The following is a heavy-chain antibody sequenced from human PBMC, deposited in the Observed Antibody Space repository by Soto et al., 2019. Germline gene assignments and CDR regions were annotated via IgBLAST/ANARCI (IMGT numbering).Heavy chain of an antibody. V-gene: IGHV3-73*02. J-gene: IGHJ4*02. D-gene: IGHD4-17*01. CDR1: GFTLSGST. CDR2: IRSKAYSYAT. CDR3: TRLGDYDANPY. Sequence: EVQLVESGGGMVQPGGSLKLSGAASGFTLSGSTIHWVRQASGKGLEWVGRIRSKAYSYATSYAASVKGRFTISRDDSKNTAYLQMNSLKTEDTAVYYCTRLGDYDANPYWGQGTLVTVSS.